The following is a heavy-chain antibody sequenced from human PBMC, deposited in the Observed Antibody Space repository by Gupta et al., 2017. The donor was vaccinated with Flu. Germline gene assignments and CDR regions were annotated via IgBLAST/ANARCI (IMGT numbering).Heavy chain of an antibody. V-gene: IGHV4-34*02. CDR2: VKNNGYT. J-gene: IGHJ4*02. Sequence: QVLLQQWGAGLLKPSEDLSPTCGVDGEAFRGYWRWFRQHPGKGLEWIGEVKNNGYTHYNPALESRATASVDTSTNLLSLNLTSVTAADTGVYYCARGDRAFCARGSCFYLGQWSQGTLVTISS. D-gene: IGHD3-3*02. CDR1: GEAFRGY. CDR3: ARGDRAFCARGSCFYLGQ.